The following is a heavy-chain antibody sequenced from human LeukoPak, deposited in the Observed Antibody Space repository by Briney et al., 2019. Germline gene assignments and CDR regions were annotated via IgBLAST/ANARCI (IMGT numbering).Heavy chain of an antibody. CDR2: IYYSGST. CDR3: ARPFVEDSSEKDY. J-gene: IGHJ4*02. V-gene: IGHV4-59*01. Sequence: SETLSLTCTVSGGSISSYYWSWIRQPPGMGLEWIGYIYYSGSTNYNPSLKSRVTISVDTSKKQFSLKLSSVTAADTAVYYCARPFVEDSSEKDYWGQGTLVTVSS. D-gene: IGHD3-22*01. CDR1: GGSISSYY.